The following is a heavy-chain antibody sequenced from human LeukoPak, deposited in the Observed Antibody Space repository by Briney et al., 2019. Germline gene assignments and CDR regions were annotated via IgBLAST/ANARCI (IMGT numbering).Heavy chain of an antibody. D-gene: IGHD2-15*01. CDR3: ARGLRTPDY. J-gene: IGHJ4*02. Sequence: GGSLRLSCAASGFTFSIYAMSWARQAPGKGLEWVSGISGRTDNTYYADSVKGRFTISRDNSKNTLYLQMNSLRADDTAVYYCARGLRTPDYWGQGTLVTVSS. V-gene: IGHV3-23*01. CDR1: GFTFSIYA. CDR2: ISGRTDNT.